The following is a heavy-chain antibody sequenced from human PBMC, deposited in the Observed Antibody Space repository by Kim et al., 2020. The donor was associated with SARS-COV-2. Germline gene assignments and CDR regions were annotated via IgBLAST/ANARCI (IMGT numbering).Heavy chain of an antibody. Sequence: FGTANYAQKFQGRVTITADESTRTAYMELSSLRSEDTAVYYCARGSSMGYWGQGTLVTVSS. CDR2: FGTA. J-gene: IGHJ4*02. V-gene: IGHV1-69*01. D-gene: IGHD2-2*01. CDR3: ARGSSMGY.